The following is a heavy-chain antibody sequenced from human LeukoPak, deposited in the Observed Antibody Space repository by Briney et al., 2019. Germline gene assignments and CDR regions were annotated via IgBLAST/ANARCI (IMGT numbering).Heavy chain of an antibody. CDR1: GYTFTTYA. D-gene: IGHD1-26*01. CDR2: INTNTGNP. V-gene: IGHV7-4-1*02. CDR3: ARAFYRDKHWELLGY. Sequence: GASVKVSCKASGYTFTTYAMNWERQAPGQGLEWMGWINTNTGNPTYAQGFTGRFVFSLDTSVSTAFLQISSLKAEDTAVYYCARAFYRDKHWELLGYWGQGALVTVSS. J-gene: IGHJ4*02.